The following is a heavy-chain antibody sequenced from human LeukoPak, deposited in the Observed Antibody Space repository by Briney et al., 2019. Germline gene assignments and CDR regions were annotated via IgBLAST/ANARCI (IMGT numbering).Heavy chain of an antibody. Sequence: PSETLSLTCTVSGGSISSSSYYWGWIRQPPGKGLEWIGSIYYSGSTYYNPSLKSRVTISVDTSKNQFSLKLSSVTAADTAVYYCARDVYCGGDCYGLDAFDIWGQGTMVTVSS. J-gene: IGHJ3*02. CDR3: ARDVYCGGDCYGLDAFDI. D-gene: IGHD2-21*02. CDR1: GGSISSSSYY. V-gene: IGHV4-39*07. CDR2: IYYSGST.